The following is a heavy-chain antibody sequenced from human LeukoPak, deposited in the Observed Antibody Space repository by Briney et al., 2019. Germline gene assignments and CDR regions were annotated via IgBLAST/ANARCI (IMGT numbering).Heavy chain of an antibody. J-gene: IGHJ4*02. D-gene: IGHD3-16*01. Sequence: GASVKVSCKTSGYTFTGHYMHWVRQAPGQGLEWMGWINPNSGGTYYAQNFQGRVTMTRDTSISTAYMELSRLRSDDTAVYYCTIAARPIWFDYWGQGTLVTVSS. CDR1: GYTFTGHY. CDR3: TIAARPIWFDY. CDR2: INPNSGGT. V-gene: IGHV1-2*02.